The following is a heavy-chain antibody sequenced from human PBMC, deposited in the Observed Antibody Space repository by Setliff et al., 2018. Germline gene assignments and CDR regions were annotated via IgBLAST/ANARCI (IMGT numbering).Heavy chain of an antibody. CDR2: IRYEGSNK. CDR3: ARDPNGDYVGAFDP. J-gene: IGHJ5*02. D-gene: IGHD4-17*01. V-gene: IGHV3-30*02. CDR1: GFIFNSYG. Sequence: HPGGSLRLSCKASGFIFNSYGMYWVRQAPGKGPEWVASIRYEGSNKQYGDSVKGRFTISRDNSRNSLYLQMNSLRVEDTASYYCARDPNGDYVGAFDPWGQGILVTVSS.